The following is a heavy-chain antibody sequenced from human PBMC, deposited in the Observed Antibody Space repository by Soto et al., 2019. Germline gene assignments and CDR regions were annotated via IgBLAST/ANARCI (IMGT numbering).Heavy chain of an antibody. D-gene: IGHD2-15*01. CDR3: ARDNRDCMGGSCYPPPPSDF. CDR1: GFTFSSYA. J-gene: IGHJ4*02. CDR2: ISSNGGST. Sequence: PGGSLRLSCAASGFTFSSYAMHWVRQAPGKGLEYVSGISSNGGSTYYANSVKGRFTISRDNSKNTLYLQMGSLRAEDMAVYYCARDNRDCMGGSCYPPPPSDFWGPGPLVTLSS. V-gene: IGHV3-64*01.